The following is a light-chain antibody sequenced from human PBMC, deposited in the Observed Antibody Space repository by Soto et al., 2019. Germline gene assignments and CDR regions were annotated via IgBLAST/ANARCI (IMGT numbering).Light chain of an antibody. J-gene: IGKJ4*01. CDR3: QHCNNWPLT. CDR2: DAS. V-gene: IGKV3-11*01. CDR1: ENINTY. Sequence: VVLTQSPATLSVSPGERATLSCRASENINTYLAWYQQKPGQAPKLLIYDASNRATGIPARVSASGSGTDFPLTISSLEPEDFAVYDCQHCNNWPLTFGGGTKVEIK.